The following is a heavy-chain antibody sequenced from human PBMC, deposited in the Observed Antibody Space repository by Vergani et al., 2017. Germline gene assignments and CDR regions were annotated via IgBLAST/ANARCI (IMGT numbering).Heavy chain of an antibody. V-gene: IGHV4-34*01. CDR3: ASVNTETNGQLYYYYYRDV. CDR1: GGSFTSYH. CDR2: IDHTGRP. D-gene: IGHD4-11*01. Sequence: QVQLQQWGGGLLKPSETLSLTCVVNGGSFTSYHWTWLRQSPGEGLEWVGDIDHTGRPDYNPSLKSRLTMSVDKSRNQFSLTLNSVTATDTAIYFCASVNTETNGQLYYYYYRDVWGQGTAVTVS. J-gene: IGHJ6*03.